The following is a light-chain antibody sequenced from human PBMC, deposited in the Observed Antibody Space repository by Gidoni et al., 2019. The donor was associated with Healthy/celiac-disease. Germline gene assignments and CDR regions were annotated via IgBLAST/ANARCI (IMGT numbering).Light chain of an antibody. J-gene: IGKJ4*01. CDR2: GAS. V-gene: IGKV3-15*01. CDR1: QSVSSN. Sequence: EIVMTQSPATLSVSPGERATLSCRASQSVSSNLAWYQQKPGPAPRLRIFGASTWATGIPARFSGSGSGTEFTLTISSLQSEDFAVYYCQQYNNWPPPLTFXGXTKVEIK. CDR3: QQYNNWPPPLT.